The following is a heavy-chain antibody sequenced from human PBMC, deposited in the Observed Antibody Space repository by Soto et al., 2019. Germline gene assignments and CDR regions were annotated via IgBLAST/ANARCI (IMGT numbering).Heavy chain of an antibody. Sequence: QVQLVQSGAEVKKPGASVKVSCKASGYTFTSYGISWVRQAPGQGLEWMGWISAYNGNTNYAQKLQGRVTMTTDTSTSTVYMELRSLRSDDTAVYYCARVWGGYCSSTSCYGLSAFDIWGQGTMVTVSS. CDR3: ARVWGGYCSSTSCYGLSAFDI. CDR1: GYTFTSYG. D-gene: IGHD2-2*01. J-gene: IGHJ3*02. V-gene: IGHV1-18*01. CDR2: ISAYNGNT.